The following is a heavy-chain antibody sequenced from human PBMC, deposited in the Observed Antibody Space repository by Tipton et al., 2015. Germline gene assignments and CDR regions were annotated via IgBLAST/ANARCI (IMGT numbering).Heavy chain of an antibody. J-gene: IGHJ3*01. Sequence: SLRLSCAASGFTFSSYEMNWVRQAPGGGLEWVSRVYTGGNTQYADSVRGRFTISRDTSKNMVYLQMNNMRTDDTAVYYCARDQAFDVWGQGTMVTVSS. CDR2: VYTGGNT. V-gene: IGHV3-53*01. CDR3: ARDQAFDV. CDR1: GFTFSSYE.